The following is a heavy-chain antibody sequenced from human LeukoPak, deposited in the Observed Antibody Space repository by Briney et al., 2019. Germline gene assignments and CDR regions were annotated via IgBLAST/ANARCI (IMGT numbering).Heavy chain of an antibody. V-gene: IGHV3-74*01. Sequence: GGSLRLSCAASGFTFSSYWVHWVRQAPGKGLVWVSRINSDGSTTIYADSVKGRFTISRDNAKNTLYLRMNSLRAEDTAVYYCARGTTGREYYFDYWGQGTLVTVSS. CDR1: GFTFSSYW. J-gene: IGHJ4*02. CDR3: ARGTTGREYYFDY. CDR2: INSDGSTT. D-gene: IGHD1-1*01.